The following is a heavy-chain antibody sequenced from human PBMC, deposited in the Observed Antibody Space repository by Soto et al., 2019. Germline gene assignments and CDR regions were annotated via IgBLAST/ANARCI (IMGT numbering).Heavy chain of an antibody. V-gene: IGHV4-59*01. CDR3: ARGEWWLGVDY. CDR2: IYYSGST. J-gene: IGHJ4*02. Sequence: QVQLQESGPGLVKPSETLSLTCTVSGGSISSYYWTWIRQPPGKGLEWIGYIYYSGSTNYNPSLESRVTISVDTSKNQFSLKLTSVTAADTAVYSCARGEWWLGVDYWGQGTLVTVSS. D-gene: IGHD2-15*01. CDR1: GGSISSYY.